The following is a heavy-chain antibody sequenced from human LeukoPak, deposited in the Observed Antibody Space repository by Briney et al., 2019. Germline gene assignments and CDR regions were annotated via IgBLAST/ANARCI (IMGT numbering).Heavy chain of an antibody. CDR2: ISGSGHST. CDR3: VTPLRGSACDI. CDR1: GFTLISDA. V-gene: IGHV3-23*01. J-gene: IGHJ3*02. Sequence: PRGCLRLACSVSGFTLISDAISSVPQTPGKGLERVSAISGSGHSTYYADSVKGRYTISRDNSKNTLYLQMNSLRAEDTAVYFCVTPLRGSACDIWGQETVVRVS. D-gene: IGHD3-16*01.